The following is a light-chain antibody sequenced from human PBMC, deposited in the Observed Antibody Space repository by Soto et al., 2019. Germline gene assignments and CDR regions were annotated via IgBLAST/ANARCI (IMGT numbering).Light chain of an antibody. CDR3: SSYTSSSTLGV. Sequence: ALTQPASVSGSPGQSITISCTGTSSDVGGYNYVSWYQQHPGKAPKLMIYDVSNRPSGVSNRFSGSKSGNTASLTISGLQAEDEADYYCSSYTSSSTLGVFGGGTKVTVL. CDR1: SSDVGGYNY. V-gene: IGLV2-14*01. CDR2: DVS. J-gene: IGLJ2*01.